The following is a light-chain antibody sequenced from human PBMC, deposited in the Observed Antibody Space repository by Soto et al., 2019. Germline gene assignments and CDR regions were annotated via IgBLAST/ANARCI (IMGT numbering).Light chain of an antibody. V-gene: IGKV3-20*01. CDR2: GAS. J-gene: IGKJ1*01. CDR1: QSVSSSY. CDR3: QRYGNSPET. Sequence: EIVMTQSPATLSVSPGDRATLSCRASQSVSSSYLAWYQQKPGQAPRLLIYGASSRATGIPDRFSGSGSGTDFSLTISRLEPEDFAVYYCQRYGNSPETFGQGTKVDIK.